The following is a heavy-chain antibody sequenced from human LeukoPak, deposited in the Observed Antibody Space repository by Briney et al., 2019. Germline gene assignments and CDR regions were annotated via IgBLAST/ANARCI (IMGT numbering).Heavy chain of an antibody. CDR3: ARGANVLLWFGELLTYFDY. Sequence: GGSLRLSCAASGFTFSSYSMNWVRQAPGKGLEWVSSISSSSSYIYYADSVKGRFTISRDNAKNSLYLQMNSLRAEDTAVYYCARGANVLLWFGELLTYFDYWGQGTLVTVSS. CDR2: ISSSSSYI. D-gene: IGHD3-10*01. CDR1: GFTFSSYS. J-gene: IGHJ4*02. V-gene: IGHV3-21*01.